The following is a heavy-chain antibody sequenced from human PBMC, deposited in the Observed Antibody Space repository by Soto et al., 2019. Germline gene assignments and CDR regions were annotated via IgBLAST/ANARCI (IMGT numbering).Heavy chain of an antibody. CDR1: GGSISSYY. CDR2: IYYSGST. Sequence: SETLSLTCTVSGGSISSYYWSWIRQPPGKGLEWIGYIYYSGSTNYNPSLKSRVTISVDTSKNQFSLKLSSVTAADTAVYYCARNKVGGNSPFDYWGQGTLVTVSS. V-gene: IGHV4-59*01. CDR3: ARNKVGGNSPFDY. D-gene: IGHD2-21*02. J-gene: IGHJ4*02.